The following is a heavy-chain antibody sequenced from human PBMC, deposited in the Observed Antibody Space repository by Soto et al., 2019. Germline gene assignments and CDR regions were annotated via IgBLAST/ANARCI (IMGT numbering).Heavy chain of an antibody. D-gene: IGHD2-8*01. Sequence: QPQLVQSGAEVRKPGASVNVSCKASGYTFTTYGISWVRQAPGQGLEWMGWIGGYNGDSHNAQKFQGRLTMTRDKSTKTAYMELRSLRPDDTAVYYCARVGNNGWPLEYDYGGQGTLVIVSS. V-gene: IGHV1-18*04. J-gene: IGHJ4*02. CDR3: ARVGNNGWPLEYDY. CDR2: IGGYNGDS. CDR1: GYTFTTYG.